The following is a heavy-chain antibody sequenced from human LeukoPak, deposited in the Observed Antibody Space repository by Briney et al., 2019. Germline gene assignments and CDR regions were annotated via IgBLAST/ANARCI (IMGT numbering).Heavy chain of an antibody. Sequence: PGGSLRLSCAASGFTFSSYAMHWVRQAPGKGLEWVAVISYDGSNKYYADSVKGRFTISRDNSKNTLYLQMNSLRAEDTAVYYCARVGLGGDYDSSGYYRYYFDYWGQGTLVTVSS. CDR2: ISYDGSNK. CDR1: GFTFSSYA. V-gene: IGHV3-30*04. J-gene: IGHJ4*02. CDR3: ARVGLGGDYDSSGYYRYYFDY. D-gene: IGHD3-22*01.